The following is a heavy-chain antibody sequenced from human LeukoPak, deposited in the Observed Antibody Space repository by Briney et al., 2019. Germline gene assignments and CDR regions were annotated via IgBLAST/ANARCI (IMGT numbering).Heavy chain of an antibody. CDR2: ISGSGGST. J-gene: IGHJ4*02. Sequence: GGSLRLPCAASGFTFGSYAMYWVRQAPGKGLEWVSGISGSGGSTFYADSVKGRFTSCRDNSENTVYLQMNSLSADDTAVYYCAKTTAGYSSGRYPGWPVDYWGQGTLVTVSS. CDR1: GFTFGSYA. V-gene: IGHV3-23*01. D-gene: IGHD6-19*01. CDR3: AKTTAGYSSGRYPGWPVDY.